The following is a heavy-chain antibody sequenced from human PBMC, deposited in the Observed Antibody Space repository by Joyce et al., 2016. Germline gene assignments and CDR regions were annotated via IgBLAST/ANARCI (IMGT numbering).Heavy chain of an antibody. J-gene: IGHJ3*02. V-gene: IGHV1-69*06. Sequence: QVQLVQSGAEVKRPGSSVKVSCKASGDTFSSYAINWVRQAPGLGPEWVGGIVPIFGTANYAQKFQDRVTITADKSTSTASMELSSLRSEDTAVYYCAKVVERVEYSNTPNRGSDAFDIWGQGTMVTVSS. CDR1: GDTFSSYA. D-gene: IGHD2/OR15-2a*01. CDR2: IVPIFGTA. CDR3: AKVVERVEYSNTPNRGSDAFDI.